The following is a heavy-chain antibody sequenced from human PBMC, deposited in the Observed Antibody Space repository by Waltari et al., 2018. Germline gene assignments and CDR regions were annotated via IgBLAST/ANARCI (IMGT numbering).Heavy chain of an antibody. D-gene: IGHD3-22*01. CDR2: INHSGST. V-gene: IGHV4-34*01. CDR3: ARTYYYDSSGYAGY. Sequence: QVQLQQWGAGLLKPSETLSLTCAVYGGSFSGYYWSWIRQPPGKGLEWIGEINHSGSTNYNPSLKSRVTISVDTSKNQFSLKLSSVTAADTAVYYCARTYYYDSSGYAGYWGQGTLVTVSS. J-gene: IGHJ4*02. CDR1: GGSFSGYY.